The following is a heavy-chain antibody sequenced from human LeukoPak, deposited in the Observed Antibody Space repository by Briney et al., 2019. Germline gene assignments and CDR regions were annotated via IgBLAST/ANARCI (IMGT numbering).Heavy chain of an antibody. D-gene: IGHD2-15*01. Sequence: GRSLRLSCAASGFTFSSYGMHWVRQAPGKGLEWVAVMSYDGTNKYYADSVKGRFTISRDNSKNTLYLQMNSLRAEDTAVYYCARVQGRVDYFDYWGQGTLVTVSS. V-gene: IGHV3-30*03. J-gene: IGHJ4*02. CDR3: ARVQGRVDYFDY. CDR2: MSYDGTNK. CDR1: GFTFSSYG.